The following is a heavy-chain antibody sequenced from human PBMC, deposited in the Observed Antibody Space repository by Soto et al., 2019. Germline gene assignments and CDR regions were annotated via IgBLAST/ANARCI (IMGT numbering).Heavy chain of an antibody. CDR1: GFTFRSYA. J-gene: IGHJ4*02. Sequence: QVQVVGSGGGVVQPGRSLRLSCAASGFTFRSYAMHWVRQAPGKGLEWVAVISRDGTNKYYVDSLKGRFTISRDNSKDTVYLQMNSLRDEDSAMFYCARSRSGAVADSFDFWGQGTLVTVSS. CDR2: ISRDGTNK. D-gene: IGHD3-10*01. CDR3: ARSRSGAVADSFDF. V-gene: IGHV3-30*03.